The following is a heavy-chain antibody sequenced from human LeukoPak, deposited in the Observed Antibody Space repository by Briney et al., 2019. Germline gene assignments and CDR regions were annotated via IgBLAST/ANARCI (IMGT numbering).Heavy chain of an antibody. D-gene: IGHD3-10*01. J-gene: IGHJ4*02. V-gene: IGHV3-23*01. CDR2: IGSSGGST. CDR3: AKDGVGFPWYFDY. Sequence: GGSLRLSCAASGFSFSYYAMNWGRQAPGEGLGWVSAIGSSGGSTYYADSVKGRFTISRDNSKNTLYLQMNSLRAEDTAVYYCAKDGVGFPWYFDYWGQGTLVTVSS. CDR1: GFSFSYYA.